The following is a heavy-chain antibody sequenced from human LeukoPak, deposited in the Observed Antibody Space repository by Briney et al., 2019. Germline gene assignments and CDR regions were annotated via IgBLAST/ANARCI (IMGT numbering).Heavy chain of an antibody. CDR1: GYTFTSYD. CDR3: ARGMEFYDFWSGYYLDAFDI. J-gene: IGHJ3*02. D-gene: IGHD3-3*01. CDR2: MNPNSGNT. Sequence: GASVKVSCKTSGYTFTSYDINWVRQATGQGLEWMGWMNPNSGNTGYAQKFQGRVTMTRNTSISTAYMELSSLRSEDTAVYYCARGMEFYDFWSGYYLDAFDIWGQGTMVTVSS. V-gene: IGHV1-8*01.